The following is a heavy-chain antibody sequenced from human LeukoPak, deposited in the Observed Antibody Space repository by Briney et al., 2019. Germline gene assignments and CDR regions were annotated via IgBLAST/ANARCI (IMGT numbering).Heavy chain of an antibody. D-gene: IGHD3-10*01. J-gene: IGHJ6*03. CDR3: ASCDVPGINYYYYYMDV. CDR1: GGTFSSYA. Sequence: GASVKVSCKASGGTFSSYAISWVRQAPGQRLEWMGGIIPIFGTANYAQKFQGRVTITTDESTSTAYMELSSLRSEDTAVYYCASCDVPGINYYYYYMDVWGKGTTVTVSS. V-gene: IGHV1-69*05. CDR2: IIPIFGTA.